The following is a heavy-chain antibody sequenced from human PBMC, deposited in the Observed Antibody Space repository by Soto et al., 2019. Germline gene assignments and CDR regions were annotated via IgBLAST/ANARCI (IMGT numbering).Heavy chain of an antibody. Sequence: GGSLSLSCAASGFPFSGYAMSWVRQAPGKGLEWVSAISGSGGSTYYADSVKGRFTISRDNSKNTLYLQMNSLRAEDTAVYYCAKVAIAAAGSQTYYFDYWGQGTLVTVSS. CDR2: ISGSGGST. D-gene: IGHD6-13*01. CDR1: GFPFSGYA. J-gene: IGHJ4*02. V-gene: IGHV3-23*01. CDR3: AKVAIAAAGSQTYYFDY.